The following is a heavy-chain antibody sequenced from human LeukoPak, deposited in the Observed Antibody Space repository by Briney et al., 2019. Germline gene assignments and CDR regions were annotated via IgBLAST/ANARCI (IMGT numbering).Heavy chain of an antibody. J-gene: IGHJ4*02. Sequence: ASVKVSCKASGYTFTSYGISWVRQAPGQGLEWMGWISAYNGNTNYAQKLQGRATMTTDTSTSTAYMELRSLRSDDTAVYYCARAGYSSGWYPTKAFDYWGQGTLVTVSS. D-gene: IGHD6-19*01. CDR1: GYTFTSYG. CDR3: ARAGYSSGWYPTKAFDY. CDR2: ISAYNGNT. V-gene: IGHV1-18*01.